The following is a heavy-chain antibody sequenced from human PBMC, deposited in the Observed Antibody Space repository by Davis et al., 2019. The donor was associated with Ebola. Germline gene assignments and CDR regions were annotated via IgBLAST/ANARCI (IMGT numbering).Heavy chain of an antibody. D-gene: IGHD3-16*01. CDR1: DGSISSHY. CDR3: VRFGRGAY. J-gene: IGHJ4*02. CDR2: IYDSGRT. V-gene: IGHV4-59*11. Sequence: PGGSLRLSCSFSDGSISSHYWNWIRQPPGKGLEWVGIIYDSGRTNYNPSLKSRVIISADTSKNQFSLNLRSVTAADTAVYYCVRFGRGAYWGQGTLVTVSS.